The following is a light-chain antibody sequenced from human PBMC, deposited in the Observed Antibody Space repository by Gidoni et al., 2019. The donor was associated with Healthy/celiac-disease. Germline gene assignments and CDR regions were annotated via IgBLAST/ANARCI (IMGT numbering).Light chain of an antibody. Sequence: EIVLTQSPGTLSLSPGERATLSCRASQSVSSSYLAWYQQKPGQAPRLLIYGASSRATGIPDFTLTISRLEPEDFAVYYCQQYGSSPMYTFGQXTKLEIK. J-gene: IGKJ2*01. CDR1: QSVSSSY. V-gene: IGKV3-20*01. CDR3: QQYGSSPMYT. CDR2: GAS.